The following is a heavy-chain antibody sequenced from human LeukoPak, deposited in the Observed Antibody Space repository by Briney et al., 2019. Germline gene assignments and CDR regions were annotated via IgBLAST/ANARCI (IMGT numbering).Heavy chain of an antibody. V-gene: IGHV3-21*01. CDR3: AREGGSPPGYCYYYMDV. Sequence: GGSLRLSCAASGFTFSSYSMNWVRQAPGKGLEWVSSISSSSSYIYYADSVKGRFTISRDNAKNSLYLQMNSLRAEDTAVYYCAREGGSPPGYCYYYMDVWGKGTTVTVSS. J-gene: IGHJ6*03. CDR1: GFTFSSYS. CDR2: ISSSSSYI.